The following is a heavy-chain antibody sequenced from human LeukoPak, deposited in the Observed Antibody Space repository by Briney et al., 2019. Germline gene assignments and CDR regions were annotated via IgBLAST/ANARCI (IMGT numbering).Heavy chain of an antibody. V-gene: IGHV3-23*01. CDR2: ISGSGGST. D-gene: IGHD2-15*01. Sequence: GGTLRLSCAASGFTFSSYGMSWVRQAPGKGLEWVSAISGSGGSTYYADSVKGRFTISRDNSKNTLYLQMNSLRAEDTAVYYCAKSGYCSGGSCQRYYYMDVWGKGTTVTVSS. CDR1: GFTFSSYG. CDR3: AKSGYCSGGSCQRYYYMDV. J-gene: IGHJ6*03.